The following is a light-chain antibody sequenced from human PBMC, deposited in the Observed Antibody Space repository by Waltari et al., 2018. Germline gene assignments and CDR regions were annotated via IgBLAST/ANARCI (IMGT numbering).Light chain of an antibody. Sequence: EIVLTQSPGTLPLSPGERATPSCRASQSVSNNFLNWYQQKPGQAPRLLIYGASSRAPGIPDRFSGSGSGTDFTLTISRLEPEDFAVYYCQQYDSIVLTFGGGTKVEI. CDR3: QQYDSIVLT. V-gene: IGKV3-20*01. CDR2: GAS. CDR1: QSVSNNF. J-gene: IGKJ4*01.